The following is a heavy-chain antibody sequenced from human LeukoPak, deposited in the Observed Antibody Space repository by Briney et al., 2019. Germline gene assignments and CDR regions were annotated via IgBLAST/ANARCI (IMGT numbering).Heavy chain of an antibody. CDR3: ARQLLLDY. D-gene: IGHD3-10*01. CDR2: ISRNSYT. V-gene: IGHV3-11*06. CDR1: GFTFGDYY. Sequence: GGSLRLSCAASGFTFGDYYMSWIRQAPGEGLEWVSYISRNSYTNYADSVKGRFTISRDNAKNSLYLQMNSLRDEDTAVYYCARQLLLDYWGQGTLVTVSS. J-gene: IGHJ4*02.